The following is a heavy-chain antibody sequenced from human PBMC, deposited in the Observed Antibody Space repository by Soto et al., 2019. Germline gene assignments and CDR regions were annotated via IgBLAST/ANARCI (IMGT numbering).Heavy chain of an antibody. V-gene: IGHV4-4*02. CDR3: ARAWGRNYYYYGMDV. Sequence: SETLSLTCAVSGGSISSSNWWSWVRQPPGKGLEWIGEIYHSGSTNYNPSLKSRVTISVDKSKNQFSLKLSSVTAADTAVYYCARAWGRNYYYYGMDVWGQGTTVTVS. D-gene: IGHD3-16*01. CDR2: IYHSGST. CDR1: GGSISSSNW. J-gene: IGHJ6*02.